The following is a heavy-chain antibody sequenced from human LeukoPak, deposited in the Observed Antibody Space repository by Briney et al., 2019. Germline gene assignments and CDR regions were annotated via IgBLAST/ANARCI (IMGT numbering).Heavy chain of an antibody. CDR1: GGSISSSSYY. CDR3: ARQGGIPGGLDP. CDR2: IYYSGST. D-gene: IGHD1-26*01. J-gene: IGHJ5*02. V-gene: IGHV4-39*01. Sequence: SETLSLTCTVSGGSISSSSYYWGWIRQPPGKGLEWIGSIYYSGSTYYNPSLKSRVTISVDTPKNQFSLKLSSVTAADTAVYYCARQGGIPGGLDPWGQGTLVTVPS.